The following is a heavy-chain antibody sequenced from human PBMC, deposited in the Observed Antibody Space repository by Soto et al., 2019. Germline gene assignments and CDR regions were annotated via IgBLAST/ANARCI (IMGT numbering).Heavy chain of an antibody. V-gene: IGHV4-59*12. CDR2: IYYSGST. Sequence: SETLSLTCTVSGGSISSYYWSWIRQPPGKGLEWIGYIYYSGSTNYNPSLKSRVTISVDRSKNQFSLKLSSVTAADTAVYYCAREGDYGYDAFDIWGQGTMVTVSS. CDR1: GGSISSYY. D-gene: IGHD4-17*01. CDR3: AREGDYGYDAFDI. J-gene: IGHJ3*02.